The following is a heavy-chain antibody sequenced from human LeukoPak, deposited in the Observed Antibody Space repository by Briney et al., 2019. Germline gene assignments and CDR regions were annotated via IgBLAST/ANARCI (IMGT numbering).Heavy chain of an antibody. Sequence: PGGSLRLSCAVSEFSFSSYEMNWVRQAPGKGLEWISYISRGGSIKYYADSVQGRFTISRDNDKSSIYLQMNSLRVEDSAIYYCARHRSGFDYWGQGILVTVSS. J-gene: IGHJ4*02. CDR1: EFSFSSYE. V-gene: IGHV3-48*03. D-gene: IGHD3-22*01. CDR3: ARHRSGFDY. CDR2: ISRGGSIK.